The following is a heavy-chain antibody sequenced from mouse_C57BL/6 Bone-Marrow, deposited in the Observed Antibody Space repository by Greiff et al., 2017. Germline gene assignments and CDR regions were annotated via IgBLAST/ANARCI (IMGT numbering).Heavy chain of an antibody. J-gene: IGHJ2*01. CDR3: SQPGRGDY. Sequence: EVQLQQSGTVLARPGASVKMSCKTSGYTFTSYWMHWVKQRPGQGLEWIGAIYPGNSDTSYNQKFKGKAKLTADTSASTAYMELSSLTNEDSAVYYSSQPGRGDYWGQGTTLTVSS. V-gene: IGHV1-5*01. CDR1: GYTFTSYW. D-gene: IGHD6-1*01. CDR2: IYPGNSDT.